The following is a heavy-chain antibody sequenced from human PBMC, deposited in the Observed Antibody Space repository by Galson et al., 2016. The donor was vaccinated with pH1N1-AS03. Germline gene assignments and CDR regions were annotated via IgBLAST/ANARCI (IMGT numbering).Heavy chain of an antibody. D-gene: IGHD1-20*01. V-gene: IGHV3-64*01. CDR1: GFTFSSYA. Sequence: SLRLSCAVGGFTFSSYAMFWLRQAPGKGLEYVSAISGNGFSTYYANSVKDRFTVSRDNSKNTLYLQMGSLRVEDMAVYYCAKEGYNWNDGPFDGAFDIWGQGTMVTVSS. CDR3: AKEGYNWNDGPFDGAFDI. J-gene: IGHJ3*02. CDR2: ISGNGFST.